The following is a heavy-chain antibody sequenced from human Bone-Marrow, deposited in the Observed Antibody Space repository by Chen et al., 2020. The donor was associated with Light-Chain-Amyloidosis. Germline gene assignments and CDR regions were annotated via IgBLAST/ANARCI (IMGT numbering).Heavy chain of an antibody. D-gene: IGHD1-26*01. CDR1: GYTLTELS. Sequence: QDQLVQSGAEVKKPGASVKVSCKVSGYTLTELSMHWVRQAPGKGLEWMGGFDPEDGETIYAQKFQGRVTTTEDTSTDTAYMELSSLRSEDTAVYYCATTTAYYYYGMDVWGQGTTVTVSS. V-gene: IGHV1-24*01. J-gene: IGHJ6*02. CDR3: ATTTAYYYYGMDV. CDR2: FDPEDGET.